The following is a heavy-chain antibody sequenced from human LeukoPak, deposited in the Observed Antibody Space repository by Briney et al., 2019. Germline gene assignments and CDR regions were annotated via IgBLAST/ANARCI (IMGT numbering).Heavy chain of an antibody. J-gene: IGHJ4*02. D-gene: IGHD6-13*01. CDR3: ATENDIEAGTFDS. CDR1: GSSVSSAYY. V-gene: IGHV4-38-2*02. Sequence: SETLSLTCTVSGSSVSSAYYWGWVRQPPGKGLEWIASVYHTGNTHYNSSPKSRVTISVDTSKMQFSLRLISVTAADTAVYYCATENDIEAGTFDSWGQGILVTVSS. CDR2: VYHTGNT.